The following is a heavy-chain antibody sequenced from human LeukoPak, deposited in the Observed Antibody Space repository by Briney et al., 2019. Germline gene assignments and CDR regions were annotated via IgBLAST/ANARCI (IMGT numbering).Heavy chain of an antibody. CDR3: TRSEYTYYYDGSGYLIDY. CDR1: GFTFGDYA. V-gene: IGHV3-49*04. Sequence: PGRSLRLSCTASGFTFGDYALTWVRRAPGKGLEWLGFIRSKTYGGTTELAASVEGRFTISRDDSKSIAYLQMNSLKTEDTAVYYCTRSEYTYYYDGSGYLIDYWGQGTLVTVPS. J-gene: IGHJ4*02. D-gene: IGHD3-22*01. CDR2: IRSKTYGGTT.